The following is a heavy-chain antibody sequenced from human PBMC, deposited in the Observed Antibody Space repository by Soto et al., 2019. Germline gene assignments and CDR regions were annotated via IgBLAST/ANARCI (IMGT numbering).Heavy chain of an antibody. CDR3: ARGQPNSYDSSGYYSPYGMDV. V-gene: IGHV1-18*01. Sequence: ASVKVSCKASGYTFTSYGISWVRRAPGQGLEWMGWISAYNGNTNYAQKLQGRVTMTTDTSTSTAYMELRSLRSDDTAVYYCARGQPNSYDSSGYYSPYGMDVWGQGTTVTVSS. D-gene: IGHD3-22*01. CDR2: ISAYNGNT. CDR1: GYTFTSYG. J-gene: IGHJ6*02.